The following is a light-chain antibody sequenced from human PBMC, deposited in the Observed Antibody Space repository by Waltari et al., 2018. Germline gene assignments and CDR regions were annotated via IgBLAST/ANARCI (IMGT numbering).Light chain of an antibody. CDR1: RSDVGDYYV. CDR3: CSYASSSGYV. CDR2: EGN. Sequence: QSALTQPASVSGSPGPSITIPCTETRSDVGDYYVFSGYQHHPGKDPKLMIDEGNKRHAGVSGRFSGSKSGNRASLTSSGLQAEDEADYYCCSYASSSGYVFGTGTEVTVL. V-gene: IGLV2-23*01. J-gene: IGLJ1*01.